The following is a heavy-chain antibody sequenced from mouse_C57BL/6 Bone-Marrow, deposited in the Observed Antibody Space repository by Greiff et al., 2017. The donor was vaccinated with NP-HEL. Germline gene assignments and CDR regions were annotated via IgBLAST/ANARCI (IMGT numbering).Heavy chain of an antibody. CDR1: GYAFSSYW. CDR2: IYPGDGDT. V-gene: IGHV1-80*01. D-gene: IGHD1-1*01. Sequence: QVQLQQSGAELVKPGASVKISCKASGYAFSSYWMNWVKQRPGKGLEWIGQIYPGDGDTNYNGKVKGKATLTADKSSSTAYMQLSSLTSEDSAVYFCARFITTVVERTYYAMDYWGQGTSVTVSS. CDR3: ARFITTVVERTYYAMDY. J-gene: IGHJ4*01.